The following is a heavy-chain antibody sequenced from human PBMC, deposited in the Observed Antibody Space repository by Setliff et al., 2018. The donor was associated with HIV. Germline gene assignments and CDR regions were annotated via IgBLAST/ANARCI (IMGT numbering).Heavy chain of an antibody. CDR3: PRQVEDIRGWHPATNWFDP. D-gene: IGHD6-19*01. Sequence: TSETLSLTCSVSGDSISGSDYYWGWIRQPPGRGLEWIASVYHSGTTYYKPSLESRVSVSVDTSKTQFSLTVTSVAAADTAVYYCPRQVEDIRGWHPATNWFDPWGQGIQVTVSS. V-gene: IGHV4-39*01. CDR1: GDSISGSDYY. J-gene: IGHJ5*02. CDR2: VYHSGTT.